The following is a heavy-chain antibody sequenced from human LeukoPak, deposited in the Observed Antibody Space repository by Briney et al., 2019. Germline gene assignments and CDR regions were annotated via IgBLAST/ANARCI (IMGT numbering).Heavy chain of an antibody. Sequence: GASVRVSCKASGYTFTHYQISWVRQAPGQGLEWMGWISPYSGKTDYGPKFHGRVTMTTETSTTTAYMEVRSLRSDDTAVYYCARGDSNYWGQGTLVTVSS. J-gene: IGHJ4*02. CDR1: GYTFTHYQ. CDR3: ARGDSNY. D-gene: IGHD5-24*01. V-gene: IGHV1-18*01. CDR2: ISPYSGKT.